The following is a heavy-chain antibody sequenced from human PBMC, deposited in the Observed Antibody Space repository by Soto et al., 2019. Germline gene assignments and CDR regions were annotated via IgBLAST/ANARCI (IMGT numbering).Heavy chain of an antibody. CDR1: EFTFSNYW. CDR2: IKGDEITT. D-gene: IGHD4-17*01. Sequence: EVQLVESGENLVQPGGSLRLSCAASEFTFSNYWIHWVRQAPGKGLVWVSRIKGDEITTNYADSVKGRFTISRDNAKTTVFLQMHSLRAEDTALYYCARGLYGAYGQDFWGQGILVTVSS. CDR3: ARGLYGAYGQDF. J-gene: IGHJ4*02. V-gene: IGHV3-74*01.